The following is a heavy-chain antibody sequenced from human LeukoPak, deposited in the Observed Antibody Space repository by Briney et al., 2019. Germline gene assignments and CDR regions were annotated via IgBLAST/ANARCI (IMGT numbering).Heavy chain of an antibody. J-gene: IGHJ5*02. D-gene: IGHD2-15*01. V-gene: IGHV4-34*01. CDR1: GGSFSGYY. CDR2: INQSGTT. CDR3: ARGGTRYCSGSSYYRRWFDP. Sequence: KPSETLSLTCAVYGGSFSGYYWSWIRQPPGKGLEWIGEINQSGTTNYNPSLKSRVTISVDTSKNQFSLKLSSVTAADTAVYYCARGGTRYCSGSSYYRRWFDPWGQGTLVTVSS.